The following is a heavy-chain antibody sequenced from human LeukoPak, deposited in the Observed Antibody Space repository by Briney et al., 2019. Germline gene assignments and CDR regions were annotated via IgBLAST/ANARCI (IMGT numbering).Heavy chain of an antibody. D-gene: IGHD5-12*01. V-gene: IGHV4-34*01. CDR1: GGSFSGYY. CDR3: ARGKGYSGYDLSRNWFDP. CDR2: INHSGST. J-gene: IGHJ5*02. Sequence: SETLSLTCAVYGGSFSGYYWSWIRQPPGKGLEWIGEINHSGSTNYNPSLKSRVTISVDTSKNQFSLKLSSVTAADTAVYYCARGKGYSGYDLSRNWFDPWGQGTLVTVSS.